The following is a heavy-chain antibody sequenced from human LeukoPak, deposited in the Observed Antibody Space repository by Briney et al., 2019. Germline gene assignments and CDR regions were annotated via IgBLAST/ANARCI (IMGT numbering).Heavy chain of an antibody. CDR1: GFTFSSYI. CDR2: LSSSSITI. Sequence: AGGSLRLSCAASGFTFSSYILNWVRQAPGKGLEWVSFLSSSSITIYYADSVKGRFTISRDNADKSLYLQTNSLRAEDTAVYYCARDRGGSYSAIDYWGQGTLVTVSS. J-gene: IGHJ4*02. CDR3: ARDRGGSYSAIDY. D-gene: IGHD2-15*01. V-gene: IGHV3-48*04.